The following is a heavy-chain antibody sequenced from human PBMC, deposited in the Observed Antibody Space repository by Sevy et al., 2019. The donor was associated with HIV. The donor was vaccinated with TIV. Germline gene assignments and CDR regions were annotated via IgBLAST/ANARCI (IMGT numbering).Heavy chain of an antibody. CDR1: GDSISSYY. CDR3: ARGLAYYFDY. CDR2: LYYSGIT. J-gene: IGHJ4*02. D-gene: IGHD6-19*01. Sequence: SETLSLTCTVSGDSISSYYWRWIRQPPGKGLEWIGYLYYSGITNYNPSLKSRVTISGDTSKNQFSLKLSSVTAADTAVYYCARGLAYYFDYWGQGTLLTVSS. V-gene: IGHV4-59*01.